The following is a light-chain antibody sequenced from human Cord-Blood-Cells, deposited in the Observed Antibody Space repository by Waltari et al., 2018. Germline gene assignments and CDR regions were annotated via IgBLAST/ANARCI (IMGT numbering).Light chain of an antibody. J-gene: IGKJ2*01. CDR3: QQYYSTPYT. CDR2: WAS. CDR1: QSVLYSSNNKNY. Sequence: DIVMTQSPDFLAVSLGERATINCKSSQSVLYSSNNKNYLAWYQQKPGQPPKLLIYWASTRESGVPERFSGSGSGTDFTLTISSLQAEDVAVYYCQQYYSTPYTFGQGTKLEIK. V-gene: IGKV4-1*01.